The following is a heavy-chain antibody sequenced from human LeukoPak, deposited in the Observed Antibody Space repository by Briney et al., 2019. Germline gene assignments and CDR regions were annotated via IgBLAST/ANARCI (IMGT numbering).Heavy chain of an antibody. J-gene: IGHJ4*01. V-gene: IGHV3-74*01. Sequence: PGGSLRLTCAAPGFTSSRYAMPWVRKPPGMGLVWVSRLAADGSGTNYADSVKGRFTISRDNAKNTVYLQMSSLRAEDTAVYYCARDGFTGPRTAYLDHWGQGTLVTVSS. D-gene: IGHD2-8*02. CDR1: GFTSSRYA. CDR3: ARDGFTGPRTAYLDH. CDR2: LAADGSGT.